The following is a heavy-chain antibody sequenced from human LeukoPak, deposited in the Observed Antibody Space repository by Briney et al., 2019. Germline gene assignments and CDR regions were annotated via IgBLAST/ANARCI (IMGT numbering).Heavy chain of an antibody. Sequence: GGSLRLSCAASGFTFSSYSMNWVRQAPGKGLEWVSSISSSSSYIYYADSVKGRFTISRDNAKNSLYLQMNSLRAEDTAVYYCAGERSTMIVVVINSYSDYWGQGTLVTVSS. V-gene: IGHV3-21*01. CDR3: AGERSTMIVVVINSYSDY. D-gene: IGHD3-22*01. CDR2: ISSSSSYI. CDR1: GFTFSSYS. J-gene: IGHJ4*02.